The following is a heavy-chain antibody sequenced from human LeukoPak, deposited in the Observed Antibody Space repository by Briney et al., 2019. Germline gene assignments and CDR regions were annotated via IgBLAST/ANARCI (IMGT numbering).Heavy chain of an antibody. CDR3: ARDYHNYGNGMDV. CDR2: IHYSGST. V-gene: IGHV4-61*01. J-gene: IGHJ6*02. D-gene: IGHD5-24*01. CDR1: GVSVRSGSYY. Sequence: ESSETLSLTCTVSGVSVRSGSYYWSWIRQPPGKGLEWIGYIHYSGSTNYSPLLKSRVTISLDTSKNQFSLKLSSVTAADTAVYCCARDYHNYGNGMDVWGQGTTVTVSS.